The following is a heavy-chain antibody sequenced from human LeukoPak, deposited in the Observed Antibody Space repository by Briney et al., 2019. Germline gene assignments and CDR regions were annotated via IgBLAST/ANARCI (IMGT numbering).Heavy chain of an antibody. CDR1: GGSISSYY. Sequence: SETLSLTCTVSGGSISSYYWSWLRQPPGKGLEWIGYIYYSGSTNYNPSLKSRVTISVDTSKNQFSPKLSSVTAADTAVYYCARVPPTYYYDSSGYYFDYWGQGTLVTVSS. CDR3: ARVPPTYYYDSSGYYFDY. J-gene: IGHJ4*02. CDR2: IYYSGST. V-gene: IGHV4-59*01. D-gene: IGHD3-22*01.